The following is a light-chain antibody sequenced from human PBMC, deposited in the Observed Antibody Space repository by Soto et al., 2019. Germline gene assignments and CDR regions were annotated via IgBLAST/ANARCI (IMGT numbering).Light chain of an antibody. CDR2: WAS. V-gene: IGKV4-1*01. CDR3: HQYYSTPWT. J-gene: IGKJ1*01. CDR1: QSVLYSADGNNY. Sequence: DIVMSQSSDSLAVSLGERATINCKSSQSVLYSADGNNYLAWYQQKPGQPPKLLIYWASNRESGVPDRFSGSGSETDFTLTISSLQAEDVAVYYCHQYYSTPWTFGQGTKVEIK.